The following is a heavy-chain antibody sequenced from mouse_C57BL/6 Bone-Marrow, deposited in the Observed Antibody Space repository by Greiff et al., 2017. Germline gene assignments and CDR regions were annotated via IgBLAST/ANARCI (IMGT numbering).Heavy chain of an antibody. D-gene: IGHD1-1*01. CDR2: ISNGGGST. V-gene: IGHV5-12*01. J-gene: IGHJ4*01. CDR3: AKRGTTVVAVDY. CDR1: GFTFSDYY. Sequence: EVKVEESGGGLVQPGGSLKLSCAASGFTFSDYYMYWVRQTPEKRLEWVAYISNGGGSTYYPDTVKGRFTISRDNAENTLYLQMSRLKSEDTAMYTCAKRGTTVVAVDYWGQGTSVTVSS.